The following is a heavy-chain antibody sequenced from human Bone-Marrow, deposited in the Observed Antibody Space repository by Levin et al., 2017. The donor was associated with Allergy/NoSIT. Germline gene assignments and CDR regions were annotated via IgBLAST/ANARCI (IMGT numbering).Heavy chain of an antibody. D-gene: IGHD3-16*01. CDR3: VRGAGGLDH. CDR1: GFIFSNYW. V-gene: IGHV3-74*01. Sequence: QSGGSLRLSCAASGFIFSNYWMHWVRQVPGKGLVWVSHITSDGSGISYVDSVKGRFTISRDNAKNTVYLQMSSLREEDTAVYFCVRGAGGLDHWGQGTLVIVSS. CDR2: ITSDGSGI. J-gene: IGHJ4*02.